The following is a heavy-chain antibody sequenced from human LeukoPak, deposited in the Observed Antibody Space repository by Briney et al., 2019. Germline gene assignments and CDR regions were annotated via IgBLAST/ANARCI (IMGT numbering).Heavy chain of an antibody. D-gene: IGHD2-15*01. CDR1: GFTFSSYG. V-gene: IGHV3-33*01. CDR3: ARARVVVAARGRGSYFDY. Sequence: QPGGSLRLSCAASGFTFSSYGMHWVRQAPGKGLEWVAVIWYDGSNKYYADSVKGRFTISRDNSKNTLYLQMNSLRAEDTAVYYCARARVVVAARGRGSYFDYWGQGTLVTVSS. J-gene: IGHJ4*02. CDR2: IWYDGSNK.